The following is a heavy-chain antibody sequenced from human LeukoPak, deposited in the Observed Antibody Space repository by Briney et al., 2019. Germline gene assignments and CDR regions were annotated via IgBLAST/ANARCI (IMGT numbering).Heavy chain of an antibody. CDR1: GYTFTSYG. Sequence: GASVKVSCKASGYTFTSYGISWVRQALGQGLEWMGWISAYNGNTNYAQKLQGRVTMTTDTSTSTAYMELRSLRSDDTAVYYCAGHSRDYDYVWGSYWAFDIWGQGTMVTVSS. D-gene: IGHD3-16*01. J-gene: IGHJ3*02. V-gene: IGHV1-18*01. CDR2: ISAYNGNT. CDR3: AGHSRDYDYVWGSYWAFDI.